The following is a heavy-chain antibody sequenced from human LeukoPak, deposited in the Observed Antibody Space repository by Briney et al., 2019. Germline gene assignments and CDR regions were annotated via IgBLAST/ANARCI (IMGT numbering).Heavy chain of an antibody. D-gene: IGHD4-17*01. CDR1: GFTFSSYS. V-gene: IGHV3-48*01. CDR3: ARARDYGDYPPDY. CDR2: IGGSGSTI. Sequence: GGSLRLSCAASGFTFSSYSMNWVRQAPGKGLEWVSHIGGSGSTIYYADSVRGRFTISRDNAKKLLYLQMSSLRAEDTAVYYCARARDYGDYPPDYWGQGTLVTVSS. J-gene: IGHJ4*02.